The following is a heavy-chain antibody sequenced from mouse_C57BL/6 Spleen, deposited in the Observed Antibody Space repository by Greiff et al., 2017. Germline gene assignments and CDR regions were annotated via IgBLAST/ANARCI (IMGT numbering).Heavy chain of an antibody. CDR1: GFTFSGFW. CDR3: MIYEGAY. J-gene: IGHJ3*01. Sequence: EVKLMETGGGLVQPGGSRGLSCEGSGFTFSGFWMSWVRQTPGKTLEWIGDINSDGSAINYAPSIKDRFTIFRDNDKSTLYLQMSNVRSEDTATYFCMIYEGAYWGQGTLVTVSA. CDR2: INSDGSAI. V-gene: IGHV11-2*01.